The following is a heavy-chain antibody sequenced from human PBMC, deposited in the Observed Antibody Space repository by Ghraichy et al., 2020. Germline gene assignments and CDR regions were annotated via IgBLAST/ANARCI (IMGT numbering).Heavy chain of an antibody. J-gene: IGHJ4*02. CDR2: ISAYNGNT. CDR1: GYTFTSYG. V-gene: IGHV1-18*04. CDR3: ARATVTTSKVSVYFDY. Sequence: ASVKVSCKASGYTFTSYGISWVRQAPGQGLEWMGWISAYNGNTNYAQKLQGRVTMTTDTSTSTAYMELRSLRSDDTAVYYCARATVTTSKVSVYFDYWGQGTLVTVSS. D-gene: IGHD4-17*01.